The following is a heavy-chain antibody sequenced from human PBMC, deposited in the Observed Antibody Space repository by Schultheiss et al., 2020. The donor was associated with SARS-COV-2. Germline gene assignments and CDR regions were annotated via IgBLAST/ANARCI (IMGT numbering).Heavy chain of an antibody. V-gene: IGHV3-30*04. Sequence: GGSLRLSCAASGFTFSSYAMHWVRQAPGKGLEWVAVISYDGSNKYYADSVKGRFTISRDNSKNTLYLQMNSLRDEDTAVYYSAKAAVTTVQSLWGQGTLVTVSS. CDR2: ISYDGSNK. J-gene: IGHJ4*02. CDR3: AKAAVTTVQSL. CDR1: GFTFSSYA. D-gene: IGHD4-17*01.